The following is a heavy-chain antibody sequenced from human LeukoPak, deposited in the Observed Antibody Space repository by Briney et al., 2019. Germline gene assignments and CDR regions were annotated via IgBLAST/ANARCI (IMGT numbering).Heavy chain of an antibody. CDR3: ARLNYYDSSGYYFKEYYFDY. V-gene: IGHV4-4*07. Sequence: PSETLSLTCTVSGGSISSYYWSWIRQPAGKGLEWIGRIYTSGSTNYNPSLKSRVTMSVDTSKNQFSLKQSSVTAADTAVYYCARLNYYDSSGYYFKEYYFDYWGQGTLVTVSS. CDR2: IYTSGST. D-gene: IGHD3-22*01. CDR1: GGSISSYY. J-gene: IGHJ4*02.